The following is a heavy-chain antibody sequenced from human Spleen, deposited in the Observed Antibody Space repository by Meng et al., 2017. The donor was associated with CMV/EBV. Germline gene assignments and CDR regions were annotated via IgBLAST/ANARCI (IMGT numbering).Heavy chain of an antibody. D-gene: IGHD2-8*02. CDR3: ARDVWWLRFFDY. Sequence: GESLKISCAASGFTFSDYAMSWVRQAPGKGLEWVSVIYSDNRSTYYADSVKGRFSMFRDDSKKTVYLEMNSLRADDTAVYYCARDVWWLRFFDYWGQGTLVTVSS. J-gene: IGHJ4*02. CDR1: GFTFSDYA. CDR2: IYSDNRST. V-gene: IGHV3-23*03.